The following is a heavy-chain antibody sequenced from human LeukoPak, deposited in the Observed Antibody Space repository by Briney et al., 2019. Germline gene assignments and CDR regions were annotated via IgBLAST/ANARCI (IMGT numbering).Heavy chain of an antibody. J-gene: IGHJ5*02. CDR1: VYTFTAYY. CDR2: INPKRGGT. Sequence: ASVRVSYGASVYTFTAYYMHWVRQAPGQGLVWMGWINPKRGGTQYAQKFQGRVTITRDKSISRAYMEGSRMRSDVTAVYYCGRFSVKLDRGRLDPWGQGTLVTVSS. CDR3: GRFSVKLDRGRLDP. D-gene: IGHD3-10*01. V-gene: IGHV1-2*02.